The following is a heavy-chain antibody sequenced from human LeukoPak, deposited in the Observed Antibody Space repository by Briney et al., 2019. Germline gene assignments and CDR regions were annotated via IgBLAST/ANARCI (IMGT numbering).Heavy chain of an antibody. CDR3: ARRGSSSGGGDFDY. Sequence: SETLSLTCAVYGGSFSGYYWSWIRQPPGKGLEWIGEINHSGSTNYNPSLKSRVTISVERSKNQLSLKLSSVTAADTAVSYCARRGSSSGGGDFDYWGQGTLVTVSS. CDR2: INHSGST. D-gene: IGHD6-6*01. CDR1: GGSFSGYY. V-gene: IGHV4-34*01. J-gene: IGHJ4*02.